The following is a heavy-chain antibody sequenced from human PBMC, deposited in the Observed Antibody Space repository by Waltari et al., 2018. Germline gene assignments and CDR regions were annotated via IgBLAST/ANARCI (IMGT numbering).Heavy chain of an antibody. Sequence: QVQLVQSGSEWKKPGPSVKIACKTSGYTLTTFAVDWVRQAPGQGLEWMGWISTASGNPTYARDFTGRFVFSLDTSVSTAYLQITSLKAEDTALYFCARDRVVGATDWGYWGQGTLVTVST. CDR1: GYTLTTFA. CDR2: ISTASGNP. V-gene: IGHV7-4-1*02. J-gene: IGHJ4*02. D-gene: IGHD1-26*01. CDR3: ARDRVVGATDWGY.